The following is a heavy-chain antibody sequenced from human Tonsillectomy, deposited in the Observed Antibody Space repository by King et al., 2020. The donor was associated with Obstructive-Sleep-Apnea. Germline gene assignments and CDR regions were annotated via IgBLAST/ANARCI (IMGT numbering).Heavy chain of an antibody. CDR2: ISYDGSNK. D-gene: IGHD3-22*01. CDR3: AREYDSSGYRGGPFDY. CDR1: GFTFSSYA. V-gene: IGHV3-30*04. J-gene: IGHJ4*02. Sequence: VQLVESGGGVVQPGRSLRLSCAASGFTFSSYAMHWVRQAPGKGLEWVAVISYDGSNKYYADSVKGRFTISRDNSKNTLYLQMNSLRAEDTAVYYCAREYDSSGYRGGPFDYWGQGTLVTVSS.